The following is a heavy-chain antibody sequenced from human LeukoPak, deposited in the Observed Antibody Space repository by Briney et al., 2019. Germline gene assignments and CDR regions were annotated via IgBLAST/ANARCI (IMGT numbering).Heavy chain of an antibody. CDR1: CGSISSYY. CDR2: IYYSGST. J-gene: IGHJ5*02. Sequence: PSETLSLTCTVSCGSISSYYWSWIRQPPGKGLEWIGYIYYSGSTNYNPSLKSRVTISVDTSKNQFSLKLSSVTAADTAVYYCARVDQSGYDTRGWFDPWGQGTLVTVSS. V-gene: IGHV4-59*01. CDR3: ARVDQSGYDTRGWFDP. D-gene: IGHD5-12*01.